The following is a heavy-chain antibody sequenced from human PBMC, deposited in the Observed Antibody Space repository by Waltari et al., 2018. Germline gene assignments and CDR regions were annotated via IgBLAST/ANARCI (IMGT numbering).Heavy chain of an antibody. D-gene: IGHD3-10*01. CDR3: ARDPTKGVYNWFDP. J-gene: IGHJ5*02. CDR1: GASLLYITYY. Sequence: QPQLPESGPRLVQPSETLSLTCRCSGASLLYITYYSAWFPAPPGKGLELIGSTYYDGTTHYNSSLKGRATMSVDPTKNQFSLEISSTSAADTAVYYCARDPTKGVYNWFDPWGQGILVIVSS. CDR2: TYYDGTT. V-gene: IGHV4-39*07.